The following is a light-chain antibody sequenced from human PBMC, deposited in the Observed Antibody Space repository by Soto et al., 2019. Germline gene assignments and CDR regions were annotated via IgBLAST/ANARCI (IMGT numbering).Light chain of an antibody. CDR3: QRYNDYSKWT. Sequence: DIQMTQSPSTLSASVGDRVTITCRASQSISHWLAWYQQRPGEAPRLLIYNASSLELGVPSRFSGSGSGTEFTLTISSLQPDDFATYYCQRYNDYSKWTFGQGTKVDI. CDR1: QSISHW. V-gene: IGKV1-5*03. CDR2: NAS. J-gene: IGKJ1*01.